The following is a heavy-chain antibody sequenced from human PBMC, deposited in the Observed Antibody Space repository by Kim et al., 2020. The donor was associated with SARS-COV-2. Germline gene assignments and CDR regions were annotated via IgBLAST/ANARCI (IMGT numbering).Heavy chain of an antibody. CDR1: GGTFSSYA. Sequence: SVKVSCKASGGTFSSYAISWVRQAPGQGLEWMGRIIPILGIANYAQKFQGRVTITADKSTSTAYMELSSLRSEDTAVYYCARDRYCSGGSCYHRREGAIDYWGQGTLVTVSS. CDR3: ARDRYCSGGSCYHRREGAIDY. V-gene: IGHV1-69*04. D-gene: IGHD2-15*01. CDR2: IIPILGIA. J-gene: IGHJ4*02.